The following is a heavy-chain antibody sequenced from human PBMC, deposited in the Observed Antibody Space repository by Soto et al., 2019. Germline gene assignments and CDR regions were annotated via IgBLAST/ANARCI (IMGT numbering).Heavy chain of an antibody. CDR3: AKVGRPWFGELLPLKSNWFDP. D-gene: IGHD3-10*01. CDR1: GFTFSSYA. CDR2: ISGSGGST. V-gene: IGHV3-23*01. J-gene: IGHJ5*02. Sequence: LRLSCAASGFTFSSYAMSWVRQAPGKGLEWVSAISGSGGSTYYADSVKGRFTISRDNSKNTLYLQMNSLRAEDTAVYYCAKVGRPWFGELLPLKSNWFDPWGQGTLVTVSS.